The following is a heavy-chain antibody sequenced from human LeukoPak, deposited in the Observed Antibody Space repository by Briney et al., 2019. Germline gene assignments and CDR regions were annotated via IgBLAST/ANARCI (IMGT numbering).Heavy chain of an antibody. Sequence: GGSLRLSCAASGFTFDDYGMSWVRQAPGKGLEWVSGINWNGGSTGYADSVKGRFTISRDNAKNSLYLQMNSLRPDDTAVYYCAKFSYGDYVAWGQGTLVIVSS. D-gene: IGHD4-17*01. CDR3: AKFSYGDYVA. V-gene: IGHV3-20*04. J-gene: IGHJ5*02. CDR2: INWNGGST. CDR1: GFTFDDYG.